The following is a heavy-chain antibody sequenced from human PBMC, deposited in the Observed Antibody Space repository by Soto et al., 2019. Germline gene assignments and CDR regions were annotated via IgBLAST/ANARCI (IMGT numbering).Heavy chain of an antibody. D-gene: IGHD2-2*02. J-gene: IGHJ6*02. CDR1: GGSISSYD. Sequence: QVQLQESGPGLVKPSETLSLTCTVSGGSISSYDWSWIRQPAGKGLEWIGRIYTSGSTNYNPSLKGRVTMSVHTSNMQLSMKLGTVTAADASVYFCARDLGYWSSTGCYRAGMDVWGRGTTVTAS. CDR3: ARDLGYWSSTGCYRAGMDV. V-gene: IGHV4-4*07. CDR2: IYTSGST.